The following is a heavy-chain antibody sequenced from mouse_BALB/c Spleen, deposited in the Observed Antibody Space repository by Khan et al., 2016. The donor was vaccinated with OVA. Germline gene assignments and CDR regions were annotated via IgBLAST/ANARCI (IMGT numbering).Heavy chain of an antibody. D-gene: IGHD1-1*01. CDR2: IWSDGST. CDR1: GFSLTTYG. Sequence: QVQLKESGPGLVAPSQSLSITCTISGFSLTTYGIHWVRQPPGKGLEWLVVIWSDGSTTYNSALKSRLSISKDNSKSQVFLIMNSLQTGDTAIYYGARHARTTHFDSWGQGTTLTVSS. V-gene: IGHV2-6-1*01. CDR3: ARHARTTHFDS. J-gene: IGHJ2*01.